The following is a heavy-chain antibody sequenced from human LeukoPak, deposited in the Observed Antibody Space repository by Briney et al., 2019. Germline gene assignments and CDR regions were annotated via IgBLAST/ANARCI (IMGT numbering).Heavy chain of an antibody. D-gene: IGHD3-10*01. CDR2: INLNSGAT. CDR3: ARALGSGSYYQAY. J-gene: IGHJ4*02. V-gene: IGHV1-2*02. Sequence: ASVKVSCKASGFTFTDYYMHWVRQAPGQGLEWMGWINLNSGATGSAQKFQGSVTMTRDTSISTAYMELSRLRSDGAAVFYCARALGSGSYYQAYWGQGTLVTVSS. CDR1: GFTFTDYY.